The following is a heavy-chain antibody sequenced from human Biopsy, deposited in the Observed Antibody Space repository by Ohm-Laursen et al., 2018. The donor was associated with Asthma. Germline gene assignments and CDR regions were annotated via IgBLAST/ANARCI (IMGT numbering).Heavy chain of an antibody. V-gene: IGHV1-69*13. D-gene: IGHD3-10*01. CDR1: GGTFRTYS. CDR2: IIPIFRTP. CDR3: AFDPYGTGRYD. J-gene: IGHJ4*02. Sequence: ASVKVSCKGSGGTFRTYSINWVRQAPGQGLEWLGGIIPIFRTPNYAQKFLGRINIIADESALTAYLELSSLTAEDSAFYFCAFDPYGTGRYDWGLGTVLSVSS.